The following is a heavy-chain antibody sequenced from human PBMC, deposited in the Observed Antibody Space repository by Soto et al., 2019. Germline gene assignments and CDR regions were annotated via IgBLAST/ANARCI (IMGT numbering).Heavy chain of an antibody. J-gene: IGHJ5*02. CDR1: GYSFTSYW. CDR2: IYPGDSDT. Sequence: GESLNISCKGSGYSFTSYWIGWVRQMPGKGLEWMGIIYPGDSDTRYSPSFQGQVTISADKSISTAYLQWSSLKASDTAMYYCARWGSIYVSGSLTRFDPWGQGTLVTVSS. CDR3: ARWGSIYVSGSLTRFDP. D-gene: IGHD3-16*01. V-gene: IGHV5-51*01.